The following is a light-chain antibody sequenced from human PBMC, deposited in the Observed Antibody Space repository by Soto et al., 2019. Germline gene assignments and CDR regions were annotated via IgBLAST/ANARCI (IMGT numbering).Light chain of an antibody. CDR3: QQYNDWPWT. CDR2: DAS. J-gene: IGKJ1*01. Sequence: EIVMTQSPATLSVSPGEGATLTCRASQSVTSRLAWYQQRRGQPPRLLINDASIRATGIPGRFSGSGSGTEFTLTISSLQSEDFAIYFWQQYNDWPWTFGQGTKVEI. V-gene: IGKV3D-15*01. CDR1: QSVTSR.